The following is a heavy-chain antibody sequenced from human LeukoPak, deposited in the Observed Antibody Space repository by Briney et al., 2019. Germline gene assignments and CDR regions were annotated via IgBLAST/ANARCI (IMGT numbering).Heavy chain of an antibody. CDR2: IYYSGST. CDR3: ASVTCGSGTYCYDSSGYFDY. V-gene: IGHV4-39*01. CDR1: GGSISSTYYY. D-gene: IGHD3-22*01. J-gene: IGHJ4*02. Sequence: AAETLSLTCAVSGGSISSTYYYWGWIRQPPGKGLEWSGSIYYSGSTYYNPSLKSRVTISVDTSKNQFSLKLSSVTAADTAVYYCASVTCGSGTYCYDSSGYFDYWGQGTLVTVSS.